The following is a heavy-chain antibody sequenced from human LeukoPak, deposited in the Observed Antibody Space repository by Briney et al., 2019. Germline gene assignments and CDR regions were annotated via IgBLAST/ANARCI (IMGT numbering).Heavy chain of an antibody. CDR1: GGSISSYY. J-gene: IGHJ6*02. D-gene: IGHD3-10*01. CDR2: IYYSGST. CDR3: ARLRLLYYGMDV. Sequence: SETLSLTCTVSGGSISSYYWSWIRQPPGKGLEWIGYIYYSGSTNYNPSLKSRVTISVDTSNNQFSLKLSSVTAADTAVYYCARLRLLYYGMDVWGQGTTVTVSS. V-gene: IGHV4-59*08.